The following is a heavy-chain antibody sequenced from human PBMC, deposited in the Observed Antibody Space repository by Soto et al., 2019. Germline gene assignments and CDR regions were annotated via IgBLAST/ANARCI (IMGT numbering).Heavy chain of an antibody. Sequence: QVQLVQSGAEVKKPGSSVKVSCKASGGTFSSYAISWVRQAPGQGLEWMGGIIHIFGTANYAQQFQGRVTITSDESTSTAYMELSSMRTEDTAVYYCARHTVRTLIFAYWGQGTLVTVSS. CDR3: ARHTVRTLIFAY. V-gene: IGHV1-69*01. CDR1: GGTFSSYA. D-gene: IGHD4-17*01. CDR2: IIHIFGTA. J-gene: IGHJ4*02.